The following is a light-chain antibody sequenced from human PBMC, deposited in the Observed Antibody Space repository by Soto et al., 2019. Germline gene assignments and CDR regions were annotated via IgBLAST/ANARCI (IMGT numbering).Light chain of an antibody. CDR3: QQYYSYPQVT. CDR1: QGISSY. Sequence: AIRMTQSPSSFSASTGDRVTITCRASQGISSYLAWYQQKPGKAPKLLIYAASTLQSGVPSRFSGSGSGTDFTLTISCLQSEDFATYYCQQYYSYPQVTFGAGTKVDIK. CDR2: AAS. V-gene: IGKV1-8*01. J-gene: IGKJ4*01.